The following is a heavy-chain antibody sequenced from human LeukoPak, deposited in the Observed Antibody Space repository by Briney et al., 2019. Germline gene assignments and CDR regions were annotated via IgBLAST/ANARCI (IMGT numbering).Heavy chain of an antibody. CDR3: AKDRYSFGTYYFDN. D-gene: IGHD5-18*01. CDR1: GFTFSSYE. Sequence: GGSLRLSCAASGFTFSSYEMNWVRQAPGKGLEWVSYISSSGSTIYYADSAKGRFTISRDNAKNSLYLQMNSLRVEDTAVYYCAKDRYSFGTYYFDNWGQGTLVTVSS. CDR2: ISSSGSTI. V-gene: IGHV3-48*03. J-gene: IGHJ4*02.